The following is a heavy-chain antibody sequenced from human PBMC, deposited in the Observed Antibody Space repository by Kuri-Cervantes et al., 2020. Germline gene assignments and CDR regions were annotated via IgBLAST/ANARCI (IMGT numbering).Heavy chain of an antibody. CDR2: ISGSGGST. V-gene: IGHV3-23*01. CDR1: GFTFSSCA. D-gene: IGHD6-13*01. CDR3: AKDFSPGIAAAAPNFDY. Sequence: GGSLRLSCAASGFTFSSCAMHWARQAPGKGLEWVSAISGSGGSTYYADSVKGRFTISRDNSKNTLYLQMNSLRAEDTAVYYCAKDFSPGIAAAAPNFDYWGQGTLVTVSS. J-gene: IGHJ4*02.